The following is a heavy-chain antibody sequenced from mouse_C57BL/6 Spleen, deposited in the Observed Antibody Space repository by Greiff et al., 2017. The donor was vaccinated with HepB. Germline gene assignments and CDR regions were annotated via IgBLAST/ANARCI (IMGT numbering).Heavy chain of an antibody. CDR3: AKTAQATGAMDY. J-gene: IGHJ4*01. CDR2: IDPSDSYT. Sequence: VQLQQPGAELVMPGASVKLSCKASGYTFTSYWMHWVKQRPGQGLEWIGEIDPSDSYTNYNQKFKGKSTLTVDKSSSTAYMQLSSLTSEDSAVYYCAKTAQATGAMDYWGQGTSVTDSS. V-gene: IGHV1-69*01. CDR1: GYTFTSYW. D-gene: IGHD3-2*02.